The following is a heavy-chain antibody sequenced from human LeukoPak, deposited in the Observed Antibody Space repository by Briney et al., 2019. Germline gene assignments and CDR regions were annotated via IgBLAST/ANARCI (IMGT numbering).Heavy chain of an antibody. J-gene: IGHJ3*02. CDR3: AKGYSSGYYYDAFEI. CDR2: ISRHSGSI. D-gene: IGHD3-22*01. Sequence: PGRSLRLSCAASGFTFDDYAMHWVRHAPGKGLEWVSGISRHSGSIGYADSVKGRFTISRDSAKNSLYLQMNSLRAEDTASYYCAKGYSSGYYYDAFEIWGQGTMVTVSS. V-gene: IGHV3-9*01. CDR1: GFTFDDYA.